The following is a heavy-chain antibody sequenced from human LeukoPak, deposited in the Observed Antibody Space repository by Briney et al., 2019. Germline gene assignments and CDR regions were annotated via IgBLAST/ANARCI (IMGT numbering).Heavy chain of an antibody. CDR1: GASISSTSDY. J-gene: IGHJ4*02. Sequence: SETLSLTCTVSGASISSTSDYWGWIRQPPGKGLEWIGNIYYSGSTYYNSSLKSRVTISIDTSKNHFSLRLTSVTASDTAVYFCTRGSYDVLTGRSTLGEYWGQGTLVAVSS. D-gene: IGHD3-9*01. CDR2: IYYSGST. V-gene: IGHV4-39*02. CDR3: TRGSYDVLTGRSTLGEY.